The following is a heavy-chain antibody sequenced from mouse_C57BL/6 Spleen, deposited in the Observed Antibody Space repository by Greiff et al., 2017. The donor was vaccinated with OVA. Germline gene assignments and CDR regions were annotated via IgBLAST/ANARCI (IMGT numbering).Heavy chain of an antibody. CDR3: ARGKSNCFDY. V-gene: IGHV1-69*01. CDR2: IDPSDSYT. J-gene: IGHJ2*01. Sequence: VQLQQPGAELVMPGASVKLSCKASGYTFTSYWMHWVKQRPGQGLEWIGEIDPSDSYTNYNQKFKGKSTLTVDKSSSTAYMQLSSLTSEDSAVYYCARGKSNCFDYWGQGTTLTVSS. CDR1: GYTFTSYW. D-gene: IGHD2-5*01.